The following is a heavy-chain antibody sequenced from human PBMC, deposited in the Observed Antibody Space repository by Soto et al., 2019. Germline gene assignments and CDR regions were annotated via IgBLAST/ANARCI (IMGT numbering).Heavy chain of an antibody. V-gene: IGHV3-9*01. CDR2: ISWNSGSI. Sequence: EVQLVESGGGLVQPGRSLRLSCAASGFTFDDYAMHWVRQAPGKGLEWVSGISWNSGSIGYADSVKGRFTISRDNAKNSLYLQMNSLRAEDTALYYCAKDWDADSIAVKPYYFDYWGQGTLVTVSS. J-gene: IGHJ4*02. CDR1: GFTFDDYA. CDR3: AKDWDADSIAVKPYYFDY. D-gene: IGHD6-19*01.